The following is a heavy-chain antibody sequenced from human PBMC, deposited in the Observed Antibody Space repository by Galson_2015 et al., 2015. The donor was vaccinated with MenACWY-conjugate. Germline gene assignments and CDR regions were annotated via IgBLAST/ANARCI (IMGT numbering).Heavy chain of an antibody. V-gene: IGHV1-3*01. Sequence: SVKVSCKASGYTFTTYSIHWVRQAPGQRLEWMGWTNAGNGNTKYSRKFQGRVTITRDTSASTAYMELSSLRSEDTAVYYCARGIVGATLDAFNIWGQGTMVTVSS. CDR1: GYTFTTYS. CDR2: TNAGNGNT. CDR3: ARGIVGATLDAFNI. J-gene: IGHJ3*02. D-gene: IGHD1-26*01.